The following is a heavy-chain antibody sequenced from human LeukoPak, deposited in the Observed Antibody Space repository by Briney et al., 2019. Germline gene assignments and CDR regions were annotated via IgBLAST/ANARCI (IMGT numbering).Heavy chain of an antibody. CDR1: GGSISSYY. CDR3: ARRLPNYLDY. V-gene: IGHV4-59*01. Sequence: PSETLSLTCTVSGGSISSYYWSWIRQPPGKGLEWIGHIYYSGSTNYNPSLKSRVTISVDTSKNRFSLNLSSVTAADTAVYYCARRLPNYLDYWGQGSLVTVSS. D-gene: IGHD6-25*01. J-gene: IGHJ4*02. CDR2: IYYSGST.